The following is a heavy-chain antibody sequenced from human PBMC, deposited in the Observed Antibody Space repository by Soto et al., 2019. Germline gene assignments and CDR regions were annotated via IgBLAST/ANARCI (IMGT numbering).Heavy chain of an antibody. Sequence: PGESLKISCAASGFTFSNAWMSWVRQAPGKGLEWVGRIKSKTDGGTTDYAAPVKGRFTISRDDSKDTMYLQMNSLKTEDTAVYYCITDLDYYDSSGYYEVGYWGQGTLVTVSS. V-gene: IGHV3-15*01. CDR2: IKSKTDGGTT. J-gene: IGHJ4*02. CDR1: GFTFSNAW. CDR3: ITDLDYYDSSGYYEVGY. D-gene: IGHD3-22*01.